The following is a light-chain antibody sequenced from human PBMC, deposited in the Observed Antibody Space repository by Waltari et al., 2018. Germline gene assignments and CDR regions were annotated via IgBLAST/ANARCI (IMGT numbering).Light chain of an antibody. J-gene: IGKJ3*01. CDR1: QSVSNY. CDR2: GVS. Sequence: EIQMPESPSSLSASIGHRVTITCRASQSVSNYLSWYQQKPGKAPKLLIYGVSNLQSGVPSRFSASGSGTDFTLTISSLQPEDFAIYYCQQSYSTLMYTFGPGTRVDVK. V-gene: IGKV1-39*01. CDR3: QQSYSTLMYT.